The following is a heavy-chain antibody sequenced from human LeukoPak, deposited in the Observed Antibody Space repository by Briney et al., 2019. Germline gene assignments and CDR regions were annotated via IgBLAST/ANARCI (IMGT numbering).Heavy chain of an antibody. Sequence: SVKVSCKASGGTFSSYAISWVRQAPGQGLEWMGRIIPILGIANYAQKFQGRVTITADKSTSTAYMELSSLRSEDTAVYYCARSPPSMIVVSDDAFDIWGQGTMVTVSS. CDR3: ARSPPSMIVVSDDAFDI. D-gene: IGHD3-22*01. V-gene: IGHV1-69*04. J-gene: IGHJ3*02. CDR1: GGTFSSYA. CDR2: IIPILGIA.